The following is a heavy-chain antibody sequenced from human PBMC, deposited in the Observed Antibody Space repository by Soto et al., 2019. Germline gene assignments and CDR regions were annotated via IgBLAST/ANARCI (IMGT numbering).Heavy chain of an antibody. J-gene: IGHJ6*02. CDR1: GGTFSSYA. D-gene: IGHD6-19*01. V-gene: IGHV1-69*13. Sequence: SVKVSCKASGGTFSSYAISWVRLAPGQGLEWMGGIIPIFGTANYAQKFQGRVTITADESTSTAYMELSSLRSEDTAVYYCARDYVGVAVAGKHGMDVWGQGTTVTSP. CDR2: IIPIFGTA. CDR3: ARDYVGVAVAGKHGMDV.